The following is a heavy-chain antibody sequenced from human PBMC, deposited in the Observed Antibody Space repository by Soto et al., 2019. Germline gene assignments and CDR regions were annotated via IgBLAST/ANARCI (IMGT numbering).Heavy chain of an antibody. J-gene: IGHJ5*01. CDR3: AKDRRDGEYNSVYDF. CDR2: MSFDGTYK. V-gene: IGHV3-30*18. D-gene: IGHD4-17*01. Sequence: QVQLAESGGGVVQPGRSLRLSCIGSGFRFSDYGMHWVRQAPGKGLEWVAMMSFDGTYKYSADSVKGRFIISRDNSKNTLFLQMNSLRAGDTAVYYCAKDRRDGEYNSVYDFWGHGTLVTVSS. CDR1: GFRFSDYG.